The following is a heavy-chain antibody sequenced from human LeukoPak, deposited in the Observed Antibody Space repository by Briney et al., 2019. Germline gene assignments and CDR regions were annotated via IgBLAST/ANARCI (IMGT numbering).Heavy chain of an antibody. V-gene: IGHV3-21*01. J-gene: IGHJ4*02. CDR1: GFTFSSYS. CDR2: ISSSSSYI. CDR3: ARDRCSSTSCGDY. D-gene: IGHD2-2*01. Sequence: GGSLRLSCAASGFTFSSYSMNWVRQAPGKGLEWVSSISSSSSYIYYADSVKGRFTISRDNAKNSLYLQMNRLRAEDTAVYYCARDRCSSTSCGDYWGQGTLVTVSS.